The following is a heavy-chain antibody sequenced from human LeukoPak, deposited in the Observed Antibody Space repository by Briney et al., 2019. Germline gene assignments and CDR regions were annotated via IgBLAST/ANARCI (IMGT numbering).Heavy chain of an antibody. CDR1: GASISSYY. CDR3: ARVRGYYDSSSYDY. D-gene: IGHD3-22*01. Sequence: PSETLSLTCTVSGASISSYYWSWIRQPPGKGLEWIGYIYYSGSTNYNPALKSRVTISEDTSKHQISLKLSSVTAADTAVYYCARVRGYYDSSSYDYWGQGTLVTVSS. V-gene: IGHV4-59*01. CDR2: IYYSGST. J-gene: IGHJ4*02.